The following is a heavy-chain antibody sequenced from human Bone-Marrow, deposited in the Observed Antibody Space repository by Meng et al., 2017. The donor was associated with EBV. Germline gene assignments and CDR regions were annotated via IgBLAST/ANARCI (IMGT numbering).Heavy chain of an antibody. CDR1: GFTFSGYG. D-gene: IGHD1-14*01. CDR2: IPSGGNI. CDR3: ARDLSGRFDP. V-gene: IGHV3-30*03. J-gene: IGHJ5*02. Sequence: VQLVEAGGGVVQPGRSLRLSCAASGFTFSGYGMFWVRQAPGKGPEWVAIIPSGGNIYYADSVKGRFTISRDNSKNTLYLQMNSLRGEDTAVYYCARDLSGRFDPWGQGTLVTVSS.